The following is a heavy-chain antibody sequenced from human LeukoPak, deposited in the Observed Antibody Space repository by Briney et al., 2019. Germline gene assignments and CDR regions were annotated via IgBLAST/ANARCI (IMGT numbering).Heavy chain of an antibody. CDR3: ATQGGNFDY. V-gene: IGHV3-23*01. CDR1: GFTFNSYA. J-gene: IGHJ4*02. CDR2: ISASGGST. D-gene: IGHD3-16*01. Sequence: GGSLGFSGAASGFTFNSYAMSWVGEAPGKGVEWVSIISASGGSTYYADSVNGRFTIYRDNSKNTLYLQMNSLRAEDTAVYYCATQGGNFDYWGQGTLVTVSS.